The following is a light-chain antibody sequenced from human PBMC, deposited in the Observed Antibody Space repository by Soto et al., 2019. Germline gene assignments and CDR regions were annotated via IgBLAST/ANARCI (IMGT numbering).Light chain of an antibody. Sequence: DIQITHSPSSVSASVVDRVTLTFLASQGISSWLAWYQQKPGKAPKLLIYAASSLQSGVPPRFSGSGSGTDFTLTISSLQPEDFATYYCQKANSFPYNFGQGTKVDIK. CDR2: AAS. CDR3: QKANSFPYN. CDR1: QGISSW. V-gene: IGKV1D-12*01. J-gene: IGKJ2*01.